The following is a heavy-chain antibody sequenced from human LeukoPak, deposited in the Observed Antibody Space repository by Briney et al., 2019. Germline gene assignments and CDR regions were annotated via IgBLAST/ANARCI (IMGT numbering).Heavy chain of an antibody. D-gene: IGHD4-11*01. CDR1: GGSFSSYT. Sequence: SVKVSCKASGGSFSSYTMSWLRQDPGEGLEGMGRIIPILGIANYAQKFQRRVTVTADKSTSTAYMELSGLRSEDTAVYYCARDSMTTAGYYYYYYMDVWGKGTTVTVSS. CDR3: ARDSMTTAGYYYYYYMDV. CDR2: IIPILGIA. V-gene: IGHV1-69*04. J-gene: IGHJ6*03.